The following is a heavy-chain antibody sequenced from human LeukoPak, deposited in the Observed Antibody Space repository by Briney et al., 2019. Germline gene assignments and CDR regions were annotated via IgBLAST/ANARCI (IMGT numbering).Heavy chain of an antibody. D-gene: IGHD3-9*01. J-gene: IGHJ4*02. CDR1: GFIFNNYA. V-gene: IGHV3-23*01. CDR2: IRGSGSNT. CDR3: ARVRVTGYSNFAY. Sequence: GGSLRLSCAASGFIFNNYAMNWVRQAPGKGLEWVSAIRGSGSNTYYADSVKGRFTISRDNSKNTLYLQMNSLRAEDTAVYYCARVRVTGYSNFAYWGQGTLVTVSS.